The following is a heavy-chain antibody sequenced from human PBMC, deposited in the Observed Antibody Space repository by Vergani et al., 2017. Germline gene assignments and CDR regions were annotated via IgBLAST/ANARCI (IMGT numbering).Heavy chain of an antibody. J-gene: IGHJ6*02. CDR2: INTNTGNP. CDR1: GYTFTSYA. CDR3: ARASLYCSSTSCYVDYYYYCMDV. V-gene: IGHV7-4-1*02. D-gene: IGHD2-2*01. Sequence: QVQLVQSGSELKKPGASVKVSCKASGYTFTSYAMNWVRQAPGQGLEWMGWINTNTGNPTYAQGFTGRFVFSLDTSVSTAYLKISSLKAEDTTVYYCARASLYCSSTSCYVDYYYYCMDVWGQGTTVTVSS.